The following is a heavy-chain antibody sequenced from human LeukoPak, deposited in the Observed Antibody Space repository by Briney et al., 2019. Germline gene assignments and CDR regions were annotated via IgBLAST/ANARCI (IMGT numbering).Heavy chain of an antibody. CDR2: ISSSSSYI. D-gene: IGHD5-24*01. Sequence: KTGGSLRLSCAASGFTFSSYSMNWVRQAPGKGLEWVSSISSSSSYIYYADSVKGRFTISRDNAKNSLYLQMNSLRAEDTAVYYCVKVDRRDGYNYLDYWGQGTLVTVSS. J-gene: IGHJ4*02. V-gene: IGHV3-21*01. CDR3: VKVDRRDGYNYLDY. CDR1: GFTFSSYS.